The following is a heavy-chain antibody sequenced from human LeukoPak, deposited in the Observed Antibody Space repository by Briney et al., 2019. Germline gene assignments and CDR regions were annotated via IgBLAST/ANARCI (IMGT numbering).Heavy chain of an antibody. CDR3: ARDGRFYYDSSGYHSWYNWFDP. V-gene: IGHV1-18*01. J-gene: IGHJ5*02. Sequence: ASVKVSCKASGYTFNTHGIAWVRQAPGQGLEWMGWISAYNGETKYAQKVQDRVTMTTDTSTSTAYMELRSLGSDDTAVYYCARDGRFYYDSSGYHSWYNWFDPWGQGTLVTVSS. CDR2: ISAYNGET. CDR1: GYTFNTHG. D-gene: IGHD3-22*01.